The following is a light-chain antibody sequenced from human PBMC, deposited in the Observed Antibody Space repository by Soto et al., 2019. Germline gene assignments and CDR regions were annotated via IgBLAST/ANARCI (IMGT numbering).Light chain of an antibody. CDR2: DAS. J-gene: IGKJ2*01. CDR3: QQRSNWAPSYT. CDR1: HSVSSY. V-gene: IGKV3-11*01. Sequence: EIVLTQSPATLSLSPGERSTLSCRASHSVSSYLAWYQQKPGQAPRLLIYDASNRATGIPPRFSGSWYGTHFNLPISSLEPQEFAVYYCQQRSNWAPSYTFGQGNKRQIK.